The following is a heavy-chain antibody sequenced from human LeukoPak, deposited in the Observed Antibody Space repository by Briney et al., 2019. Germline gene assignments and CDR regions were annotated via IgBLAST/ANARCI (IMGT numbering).Heavy chain of an antibody. D-gene: IGHD3-16*02. CDR2: IYYSGST. Sequence: SETLSLTCTVSGGSLSSYYWSWIRQPPGKGLEWIGYIYYSGSTNYNPSLKSRVTISVDTSKNQFSLKLSSVTAADTAVYYCARGYTYDYVWGSYRTGLDYWGQGTLVTVSS. J-gene: IGHJ4*02. CDR3: ARGYTYDYVWGSYRTGLDY. V-gene: IGHV4-59*01. CDR1: GGSLSSYY.